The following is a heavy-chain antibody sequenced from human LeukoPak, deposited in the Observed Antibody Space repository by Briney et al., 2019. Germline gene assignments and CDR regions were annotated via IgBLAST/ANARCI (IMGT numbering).Heavy chain of an antibody. V-gene: IGHV4-59*01. J-gene: IGHJ4*02. CDR1: GGSISSYY. CDR3: ARAGYDFWSGYYGEYYFGY. CDR2: IYYSGST. D-gene: IGHD3-3*01. Sequence: PSETLSLTCTVSGGSISSYYWSWIRQPPGKGLEWIGYIYYSGSTNYNPSLKSRVTISVDTSKNQFSLKLSSVTAADTAVYYCARAGYDFWSGYYGEYYFGYWGQGTLVTVSS.